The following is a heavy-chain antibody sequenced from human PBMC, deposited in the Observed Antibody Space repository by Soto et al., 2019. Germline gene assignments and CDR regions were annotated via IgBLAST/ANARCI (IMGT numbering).Heavy chain of an antibody. CDR2: IYPSDSDI. Sequence: GESLKISCKGSGYNFPTSWIVWVRQMPGKGLEWMGSIYPSDSDIRYSPSFEGQVTISADKSITTAYLHWRSLKTSDTAIYYCARLVTGAMTNWGQGTLVTVSS. J-gene: IGHJ4*02. CDR1: GYNFPTSW. CDR3: ARLVTGAMTN. V-gene: IGHV5-51*01. D-gene: IGHD2-21*02.